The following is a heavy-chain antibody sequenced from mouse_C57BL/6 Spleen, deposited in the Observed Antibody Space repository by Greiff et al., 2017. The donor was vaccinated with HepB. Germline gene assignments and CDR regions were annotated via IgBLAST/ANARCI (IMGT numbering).Heavy chain of an antibody. CDR3: ARYDGYYDY. Sequence: QVQLQQPGAELVMPGASVKLSCKASGYTFTSYWMHWVKQRPGQGLEWIGEIDPSDSYTNYNQKFKGKSTLTVDKSSSTAYMQLRSLTSEDSAVYYCARYDGYYDYWGQGTTLTVSS. CDR1: GYTFTSYW. CDR2: IDPSDSYT. J-gene: IGHJ2*01. V-gene: IGHV1-69*01. D-gene: IGHD2-3*01.